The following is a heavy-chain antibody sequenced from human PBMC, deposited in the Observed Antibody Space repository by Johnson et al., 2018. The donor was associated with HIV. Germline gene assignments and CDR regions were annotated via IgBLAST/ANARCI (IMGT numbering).Heavy chain of an antibody. V-gene: IGHV3-20*04. CDR2: INWNGGST. Sequence: VQLVESGGGVVQPGGSLRLSCAASGFTFEDYGMSWVREAPGKGLEWVSGINWNGGSTGYVAAVKGRFTISRDNAKNSLYLQMNSLRAEDTALYYCARVRTAAGFDAFDIWGQGTMVTVSS. J-gene: IGHJ3*02. CDR3: ARVRTAAGFDAFDI. CDR1: GFTFEDYG. D-gene: IGHD6-13*01.